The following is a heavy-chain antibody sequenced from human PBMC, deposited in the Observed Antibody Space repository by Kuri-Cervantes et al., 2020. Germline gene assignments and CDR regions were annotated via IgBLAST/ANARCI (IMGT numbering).Heavy chain of an antibody. J-gene: IGHJ4*02. D-gene: IGHD3-22*01. V-gene: IGHV4-4*07. Sequence: GSLRLSCTVSGGSISSYYWSWIRQPAGKGLEWIGRIYTSGSTNYNPSLKSRVTISVDTSKNQFSLNLSFVTASDTAVYYCARGAETMIDYWGQGTLVTVSS. CDR3: ARGAETMIDY. CDR2: IYTSGST. CDR1: GGSISSYY.